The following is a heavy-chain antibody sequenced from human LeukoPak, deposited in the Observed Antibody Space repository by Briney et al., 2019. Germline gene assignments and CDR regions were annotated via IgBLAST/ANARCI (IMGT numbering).Heavy chain of an antibody. CDR3: ARGYDSSGYNWFDP. Sequence: GGSLRLSCAASGFTFSDYYMTWIRQAPGKGLEWVSYISSSGSTIYYADSVKGRFTISRDNAKNSLYLQMNSLGAEDTAVYYCARGYDSSGYNWFDPWSQGTLVTVSS. D-gene: IGHD3-22*01. CDR1: GFTFSDYY. V-gene: IGHV3-11*01. CDR2: ISSSGSTI. J-gene: IGHJ5*02.